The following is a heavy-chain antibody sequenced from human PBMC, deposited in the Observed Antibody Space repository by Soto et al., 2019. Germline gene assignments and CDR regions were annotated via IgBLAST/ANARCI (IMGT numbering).Heavy chain of an antibody. V-gene: IGHV3-23*01. CDR2: ITGSGGST. J-gene: IGHJ4*02. CDR1: GFTFSNYA. D-gene: IGHD3-10*01. CDR3: ARDLGGSYGSGSLDY. Sequence: EVQLLESGGGLVQPGGSLRLSCAASGFTFSNYAMSWVRQAPGKGLEWVSAITGSGGSTYYADSVKGRFTISRDNSKNTLYLQMNSLRAEDTVVYYCARDLGGSYGSGSLDYWGQGTLVTVSS.